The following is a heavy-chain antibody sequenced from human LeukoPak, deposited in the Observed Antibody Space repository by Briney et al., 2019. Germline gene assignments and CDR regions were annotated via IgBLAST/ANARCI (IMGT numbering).Heavy chain of an antibody. Sequence: GGSLRLSCAASGFTFSSYTMNWVRQAPGKGLEWVSYISSSSSTIYYADSVKGRFTISRDNAKNSLYLQMNSLRAEDTAVNYCARGNDFWSGYFNYWGQGTLVTVSS. J-gene: IGHJ4*02. CDR3: ARGNDFWSGYFNY. D-gene: IGHD3-3*01. V-gene: IGHV3-48*04. CDR1: GFTFSSYT. CDR2: ISSSSSTI.